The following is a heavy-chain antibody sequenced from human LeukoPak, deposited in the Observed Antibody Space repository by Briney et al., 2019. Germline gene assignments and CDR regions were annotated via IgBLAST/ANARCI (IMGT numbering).Heavy chain of an antibody. CDR1: DGSITNYY. J-gene: IGHJ4*02. D-gene: IGHD4-17*01. CDR3: ARLAPTTESFDY. V-gene: IGHV4-59*08. Sequence: SETLSLTCSVSDGSITNYYWTWIRQPPGKGLEWIGYIYYSGSTNYNPSLKSRVTVSVDTSKNQFSLKLTSVTAADTAVYYCARLAPTTESFDYWGQGTLVTVSS. CDR2: IYYSGST.